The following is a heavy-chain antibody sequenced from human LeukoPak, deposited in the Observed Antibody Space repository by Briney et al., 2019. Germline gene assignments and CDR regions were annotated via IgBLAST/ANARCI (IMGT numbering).Heavy chain of an antibody. V-gene: IGHV1-8*03. CDR1: GYTFTSYD. CDR2: MNPNSGNT. J-gene: IGHJ3*02. CDR3: ARYCSSTSCYLGDNAFDI. Sequence: ASVKVSCKASGYTFTSYDINWVRQATGQGLEWMGWMNPNSGNTGYAQKVQGRGSITRNTSISTAYMELSSLRPEDTAVYYCARYCSSTSCYLGDNAFDIWGQGTMVTVSS. D-gene: IGHD2-2*01.